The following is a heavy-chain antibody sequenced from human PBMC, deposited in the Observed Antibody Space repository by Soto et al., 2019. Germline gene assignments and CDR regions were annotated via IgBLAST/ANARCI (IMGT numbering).Heavy chain of an antibody. CDR3: TRSITGYSYADT. V-gene: IGHV3-74*01. Sequence: EVQLMESGGGLVQPGGSLRLSCAASGFTFTSYWMHWVRQAPGKGLVWVSRINSDGSSTVYVDSVKGRFTISRDNDKNTLYLQMNSLRAEDTAVYYCTRSITGYSYADTWGQGTLVTVSS. J-gene: IGHJ5*02. D-gene: IGHD5-18*01. CDR1: GFTFTSYW. CDR2: INSDGSST.